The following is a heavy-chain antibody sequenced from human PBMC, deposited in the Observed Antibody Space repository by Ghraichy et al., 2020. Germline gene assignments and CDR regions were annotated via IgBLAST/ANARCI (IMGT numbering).Heavy chain of an antibody. J-gene: IGHJ4*02. CDR1: GFTFSSYS. Sequence: GESLNISCAASGFTFSSYSMNWVRQAQGKGLEWVSSISSSSSYIYYADSVKGRFTISRDNAKNSLYLQMNSLRAEDTAVYYCARDENSGYSDYWGQGTLVTVSS. V-gene: IGHV3-21*01. D-gene: IGHD5-18*01. CDR3: ARDENSGYSDY. CDR2: ISSSSSYI.